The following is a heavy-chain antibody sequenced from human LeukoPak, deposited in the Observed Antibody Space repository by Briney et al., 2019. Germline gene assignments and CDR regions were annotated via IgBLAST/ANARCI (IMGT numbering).Heavy chain of an antibody. V-gene: IGHV4-39*07. Sequence: SETLSLTCTVSGGSINSGSYFWGWIRQPPGKGLEWIGSIYYSGRTHYNPSLKSRVTISSDTSRNQFSLKLSSVTAADTAVYYCTRDLGNWDIDYWGQGTLVTVSS. CDR3: TRDLGNWDIDY. D-gene: IGHD7-27*01. CDR2: IYYSGRT. J-gene: IGHJ4*02. CDR1: GGSINSGSYF.